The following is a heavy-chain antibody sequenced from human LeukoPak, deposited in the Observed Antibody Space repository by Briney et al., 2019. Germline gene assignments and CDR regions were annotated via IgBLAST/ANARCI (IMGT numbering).Heavy chain of an antibody. D-gene: IGHD5-12*01. Sequence: SETLSLTCTVSGYSISSGYYWGWIRQPPGKGLEWIGSIYHSGSTYYNPSLKSRVTISVDTSKNQFSLKLSSVTAADTAVYYCARPVDIVALGAFDIWGQGTMVTVSS. V-gene: IGHV4-38-2*02. CDR3: ARPVDIVALGAFDI. CDR2: IYHSGST. J-gene: IGHJ3*02. CDR1: GYSISSGYY.